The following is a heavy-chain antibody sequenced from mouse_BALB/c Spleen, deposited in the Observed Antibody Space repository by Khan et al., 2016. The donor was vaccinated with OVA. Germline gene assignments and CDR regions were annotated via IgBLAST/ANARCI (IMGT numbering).Heavy chain of an antibody. Sequence: EVELVESGPGLVKPSQSLSLTCTVTGYSITSDYAWNWIRQFPGNKLEWMGYISYSGRTSYNPSLKSRISITRDTSKKQFFLQLNSVTTEDTATSYCARSLTSTTVGATDFDYWGQGTTLTASA. V-gene: IGHV3-2*02. CDR2: ISYSGRT. CDR1: GYSITSDYA. J-gene: IGHJ2*01. D-gene: IGHD1-1*01. CDR3: ARSLTSTTVGATDFDY.